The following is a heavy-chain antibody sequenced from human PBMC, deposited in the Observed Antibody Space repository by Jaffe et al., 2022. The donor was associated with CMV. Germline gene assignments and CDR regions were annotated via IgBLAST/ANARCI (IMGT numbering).Heavy chain of an antibody. CDR1: GGSISTNF. V-gene: IGHV4-59*08. J-gene: IGHJ4*02. CDR3: ARHGDSSGWAYYLDY. D-gene: IGHD3-22*01. Sequence: QLQESGPGLVKPSETLSLTCIVSGGSISTNFWTWIRQSPEKGLEWIGYVDYIGSTNYNPSFKSRVAISIDRSRNQFSLRLSAVTAADTAVYYCARHGDSSGWAYYLDYWGQGTLVTVSS. CDR2: VDYIGST.